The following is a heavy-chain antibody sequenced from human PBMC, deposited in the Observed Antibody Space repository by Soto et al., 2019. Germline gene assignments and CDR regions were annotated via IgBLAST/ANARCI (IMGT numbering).Heavy chain of an antibody. CDR3: ARADDILTGYLFDY. CDR2: IYYSGST. CDR1: GGSISSYY. D-gene: IGHD3-9*01. Sequence: SETLSLTCTVSGGSISSYYWTWIRQPPGKGLEWIGYIYYSGSTNYNPSLKSRVTISVATSKTQFSLKLSSVTAADTAVYYCARADDILTGYLFDYWGQGTLVTVSS. V-gene: IGHV4-59*01. J-gene: IGHJ4*02.